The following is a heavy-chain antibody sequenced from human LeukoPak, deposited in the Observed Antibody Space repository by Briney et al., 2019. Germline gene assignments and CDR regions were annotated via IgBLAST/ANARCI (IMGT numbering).Heavy chain of an antibody. Sequence: PSQTLSLTRTVSGGSISSGDYYWSWIRQHPGKGPEWIGHISYSGSTYYNPSLKSRIIISVDTSKNYFSLKLSSVTAADTAVYYCARLTTTVSAWFDPWGQGTVVTVSS. CDR2: ISYSGST. CDR3: ARLTTTVSAWFDP. V-gene: IGHV4-31*03. D-gene: IGHD4/OR15-4a*01. J-gene: IGHJ5*02. CDR1: GGSISSGDYY.